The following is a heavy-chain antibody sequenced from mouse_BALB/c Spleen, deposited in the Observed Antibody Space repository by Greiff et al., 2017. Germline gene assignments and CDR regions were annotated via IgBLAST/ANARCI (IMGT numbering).Heavy chain of an antibody. Sequence: EVQVVESGGGLVQPGGSLKLSCAASGFTFSSYTMSWVRQTPEKRLEWVAYISNGGGSTYYPDTVKGRFTISRDNAKNTLYLQMSSLKSEDTAMYYCATGGFAYWGHGTLVTVSA. V-gene: IGHV5-12-2*01. CDR2: ISNGGGST. CDR3: ATGGFAY. CDR1: GFTFSSYT. J-gene: IGHJ3*01.